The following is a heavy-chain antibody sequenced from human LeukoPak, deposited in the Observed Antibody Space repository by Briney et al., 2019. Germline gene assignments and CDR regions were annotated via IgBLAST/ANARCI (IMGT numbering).Heavy chain of an antibody. CDR1: GFTFSSYA. CDR3: AKDHFSGMITFGVVIVFGYFDL. CDR2: ISGSGGST. V-gene: IGHV3-23*01. Sequence: PGGSLRLSCAASGFTFSSYAMSWVRQAPGKGLEWVSAISGSGGSTYYADSVKGRFTISRDNSKNTLYLQMNSLRAEDTAVYYCAKDHFSGMITFGVVIVFGYFDLWGRGTLVTVSS. D-gene: IGHD3-16*02. J-gene: IGHJ2*01.